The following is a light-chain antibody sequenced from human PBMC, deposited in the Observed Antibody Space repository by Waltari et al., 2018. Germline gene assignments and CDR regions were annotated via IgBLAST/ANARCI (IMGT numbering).Light chain of an antibody. CDR1: SSDIGGYNY. CDR2: EVT. CDR3: SSFAGSTKWV. Sequence: QSALTQPPSASGSPGQSVTISCTGTSSDIGGYNYVSWYQQHPGKAPKLMIYEVTKRPSGFLDRFSAPKSGNTASLTVSGLQAEDEADYYCSSFAGSTKWVFGGGTKLTVL. J-gene: IGLJ3*02. V-gene: IGLV2-8*01.